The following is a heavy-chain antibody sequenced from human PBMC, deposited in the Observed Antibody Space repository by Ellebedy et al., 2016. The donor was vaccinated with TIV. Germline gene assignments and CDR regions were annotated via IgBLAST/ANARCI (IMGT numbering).Heavy chain of an antibody. CDR1: GGAISSVGSY. D-gene: IGHD3-10*01. V-gene: IGHV4-31*02. Sequence: SETLSLXXTVSGGAISSVGSYWNWIRQHPGKGLEWIGNIYFNGDTYYNPSLKSRLTISLDTSKNQVSLMMKSVTAADTALYYCARGVSEIYYKDFWGQGTLVTVSS. CDR2: IYFNGDT. CDR3: ARGVSEIYYKDF. J-gene: IGHJ4*02.